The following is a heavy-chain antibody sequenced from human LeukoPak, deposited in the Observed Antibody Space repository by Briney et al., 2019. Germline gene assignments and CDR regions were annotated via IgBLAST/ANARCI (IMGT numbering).Heavy chain of an antibody. V-gene: IGHV1-69*01. CDR3: AVIVVVPAATSTNWFDP. J-gene: IGHJ5*02. Sequence: VASVKVSCKASGGTFSSYAISWVRQAPGQGLEWMGGIIPIFGTANYAQKFQGRVTITADESTSTAYMELSSLRSEDTAVCYCAVIVVVPAATSTNWFDPWGQGTLVTVSS. CDR1: GGTFSSYA. D-gene: IGHD2-2*01. CDR2: IIPIFGTA.